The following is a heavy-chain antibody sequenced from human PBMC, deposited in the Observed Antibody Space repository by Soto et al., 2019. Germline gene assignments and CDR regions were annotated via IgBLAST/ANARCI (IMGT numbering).Heavy chain of an antibody. Sequence: GGSLRLSCAASGTSVSGDYMSWVRQAPGKGLEWVSILFSGGSTYYADSVRGRFIISRDNSKNTVYLQMNSLRADDTAVYYCARDHNSGWHIGYWGQGTLVTVSS. CDR1: GTSVSGDY. D-gene: IGHD6-19*01. V-gene: IGHV3-66*01. J-gene: IGHJ4*02. CDR2: LFSGGST. CDR3: ARDHNSGWHIGY.